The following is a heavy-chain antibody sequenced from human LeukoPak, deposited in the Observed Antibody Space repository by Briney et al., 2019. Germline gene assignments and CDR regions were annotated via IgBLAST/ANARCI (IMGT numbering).Heavy chain of an antibody. V-gene: IGHV3-11*01. CDR2: ISSSGSTI. Sequence: PGGSLGLSCAASGFTFSDYYMSWIRQAPGKGLEWVSYISSSGSTIYYADSVKGRFTISRDNAKNSLYLQMNSLRAEDTAVYYCARGTWDSVAVYNYWGQGTLVTVSS. J-gene: IGHJ4*02. CDR3: ARGTWDSVAVYNY. D-gene: IGHD6-19*01. CDR1: GFTFSDYY.